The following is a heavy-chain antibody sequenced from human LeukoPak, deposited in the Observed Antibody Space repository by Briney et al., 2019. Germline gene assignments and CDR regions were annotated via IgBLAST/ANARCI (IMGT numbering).Heavy chain of an antibody. J-gene: IGHJ5*02. CDR3: ARDLGGVTNP. V-gene: IGHV3-66*01. CDR1: GFTFSSYS. CDR2: IYSGGST. Sequence: GGSLRLSCAASGFTFSSYSMNWVRQAPGKGLEWVSVIYSGGSTYYADSVKGRFTISRDNSKNSLYLQMNSLRAEDTAVYYCARDLGGVTNPWGQGTLVTVSS. D-gene: IGHD2-21*02.